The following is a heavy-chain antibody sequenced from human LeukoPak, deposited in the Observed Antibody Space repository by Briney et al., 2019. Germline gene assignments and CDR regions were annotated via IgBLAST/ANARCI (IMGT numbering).Heavy chain of an antibody. CDR1: GFTFSSYA. V-gene: IGHV3-30-3*01. CDR3: ARGSRVGCSGGSCYAPVVSFDC. D-gene: IGHD2-15*01. J-gene: IGHJ4*01. Sequence: GRSLRLSCAASGFTFSSYAMHWVRQAPGKGLEWVAVISYDGSNKYYADSVKGRFTISRDNSKNTLYLQMNSLRAEDTAVYYCARGSRVGCSGGSCYAPVVSFDCWGQEPWSPSPQ. CDR2: ISYDGSNK.